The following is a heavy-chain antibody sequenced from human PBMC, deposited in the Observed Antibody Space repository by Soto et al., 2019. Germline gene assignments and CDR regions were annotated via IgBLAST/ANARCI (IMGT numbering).Heavy chain of an antibody. CDR2: IYYSGST. D-gene: IGHD5-12*01. CDR3: ARLDRDGYTKRNFDY. Sequence: SETLSLTCTVSGGSTSSGGYYWSWIRQHPGKGLEWIGYIYYSGSTYYNPSLKSRVTISVDTSKNQFTLNLSSVTAADTAVYYCARLDRDGYTKRNFDYWGQGTLVTVSS. J-gene: IGHJ4*02. V-gene: IGHV4-31*03. CDR1: GGSTSSGGYY.